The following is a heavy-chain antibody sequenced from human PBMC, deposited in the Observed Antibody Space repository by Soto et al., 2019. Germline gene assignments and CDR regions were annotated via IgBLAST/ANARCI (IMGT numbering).Heavy chain of an antibody. V-gene: IGHV6-1*01. CDR2: TYYRSKWYN. Sequence: SQTLSLTCAISGDSVSSNSAAWNWIRQSPSRGLEWLGRTYYRSKWYNDYAVSVKSRITINPDTSKNQFSLQLNSVTPEDTAVYFYSCTKVPSEAAAFADAFDIWGQGTMVTVSS. D-gene: IGHD2-8*01. CDR1: GDSVSSNSAA. J-gene: IGHJ3*02. CDR3: SCTKVPSEAAAFADAFDI.